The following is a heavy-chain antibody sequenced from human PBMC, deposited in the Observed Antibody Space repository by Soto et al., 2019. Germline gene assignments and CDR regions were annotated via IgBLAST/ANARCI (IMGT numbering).Heavy chain of an antibody. Sequence: GGSLRLSCAASGFTVSSNYMSWVRQAPGKGLEWVSVIYSGGSTYYADSVKGRFTISRNNSKNTLYLQMNSLRAEDTAVYYCARDGLQTHLGRYYYYYMDVWGKGTTVTVSS. CDR1: GFTVSSNY. CDR2: IYSGGST. J-gene: IGHJ6*03. CDR3: ARDGLQTHLGRYYYYYMDV. D-gene: IGHD4-4*01. V-gene: IGHV3-66*01.